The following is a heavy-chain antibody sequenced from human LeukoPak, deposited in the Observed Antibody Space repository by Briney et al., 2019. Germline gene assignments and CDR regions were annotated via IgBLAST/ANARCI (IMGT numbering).Heavy chain of an antibody. CDR3: TKGGGVHSHSD. CDR1: GFTFSSYG. J-gene: IGHJ4*02. CDR2: ISSSGGST. Sequence: GGSLRLSCAASGFTFSSYGVSWVRQAPGKGLEWISTISSSGGSTYYADSVKGRFTISRDNSKNTLYLQMNSLRAEDTAVYYCTKGGGVHSHSDWGQGTLVTVSS. D-gene: IGHD2-15*01. V-gene: IGHV3-23*01.